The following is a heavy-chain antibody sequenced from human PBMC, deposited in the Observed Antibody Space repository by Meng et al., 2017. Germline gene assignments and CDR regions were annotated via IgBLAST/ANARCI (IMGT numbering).Heavy chain of an antibody. J-gene: IGHJ4*02. D-gene: IGHD1-26*01. Sequence: QVQLQQSGPGLVKPSQTLSLTCAISGDSVSSKSAAWHWIRQSPSRGLEWLGRTYYRSKWYNNYAVSVRSRVTINPDTSKNQFSLHLKSVTPEDTAVYYCARVGPERSLDYWGQGTLVTVSS. V-gene: IGHV6-1*01. CDR3: ARVGPERSLDY. CDR1: GDSVSSKSAA. CDR2: TYYRSKWYN.